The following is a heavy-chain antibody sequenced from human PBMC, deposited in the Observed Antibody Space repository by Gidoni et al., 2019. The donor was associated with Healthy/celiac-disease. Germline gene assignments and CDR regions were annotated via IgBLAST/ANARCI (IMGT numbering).Heavy chain of an antibody. CDR3: ARVDYSNYGGAFDI. V-gene: IGHV3-13*04. CDR2: IGTAGDT. Sequence: EVQLVESGGGLVQSGGSLRLSCAASGFTFSSYDMHWVRQATGKGLEWVSAIGTAGDTYYPGSVKGRFTISRENAKNSLYLQMNSLRAGDTAVYYCARVDYSNYGGAFDIWGQGTMVTVSS. D-gene: IGHD4-4*01. J-gene: IGHJ3*02. CDR1: GFTFSSYD.